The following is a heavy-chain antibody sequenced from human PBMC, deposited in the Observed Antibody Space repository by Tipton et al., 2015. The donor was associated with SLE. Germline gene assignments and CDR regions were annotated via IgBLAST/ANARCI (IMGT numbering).Heavy chain of an antibody. CDR1: GFIFSSYG. V-gene: IGHV3-33*01. CDR2: IWFDGNNK. CDR3: ASLGGGRFVGSLDI. J-gene: IGHJ3*02. D-gene: IGHD1-26*01. Sequence: SLRLSCVTSGFIFSSYGMHWVRQAPGKGLEWVAVIWFDGNNKFYAESVKGRFTISRDNSKDTLYLEVNSLRAEDTAVYYCASLGGGRFVGSLDIWGQGTVVTVSS.